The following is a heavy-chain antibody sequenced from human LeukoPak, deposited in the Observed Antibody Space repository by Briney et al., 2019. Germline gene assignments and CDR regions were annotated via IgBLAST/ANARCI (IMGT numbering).Heavy chain of an antibody. CDR3: AREYGDQGTRNFDY. CDR1: GGSISSYY. CDR2: IYTSGST. D-gene: IGHD4-17*01. V-gene: IGHV4-4*07. J-gene: IGHJ4*02. Sequence: SETLSLTCTVSGGSISSYYWSWIRQPAGKGLEWIGRIYTSGSTNYSPSLKSRVTMSVDTSKNQFSLKLISVTAADTAVYYCAREYGDQGTRNFDYWGQGSLATVSS.